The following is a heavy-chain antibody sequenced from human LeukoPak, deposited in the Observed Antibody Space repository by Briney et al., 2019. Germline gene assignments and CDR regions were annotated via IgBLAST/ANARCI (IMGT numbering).Heavy chain of an antibody. CDR3: ARGYCSSTSCYRYWFDS. D-gene: IGHD2-2*02. CDR1: GYTFTSYA. V-gene: IGHV1-3*01. CDR2: INAGNGNI. Sequence: ASVKVSCKASGYTFTSYAMHWVRQAPGQRLEWMGWINAGNGNIKYSQKFQGRVTITRDTSASTAYMELSSLRSEDTAVYYCARGYCSSTSCYRYWFDSWGQGTLVTVSS. J-gene: IGHJ5*01.